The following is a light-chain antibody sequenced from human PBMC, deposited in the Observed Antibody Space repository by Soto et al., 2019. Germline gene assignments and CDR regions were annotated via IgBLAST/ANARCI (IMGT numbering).Light chain of an antibody. CDR3: QKLNSYPLN. J-gene: IGKJ4*01. CDR1: QGISSY. V-gene: IGKV1-9*01. Sequence: IQFTQSPSSLSAPVGDRVTSTFLASQGISSYLAWYQQKPGKAPKLLIYAASTLQSGVPSRFSGSGSGTDFTLTISSLQPEDFATYYCQKLNSYPLNCGGGTKV. CDR2: AAS.